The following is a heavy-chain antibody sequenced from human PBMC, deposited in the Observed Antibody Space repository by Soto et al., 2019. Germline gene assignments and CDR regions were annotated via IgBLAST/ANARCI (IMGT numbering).Heavy chain of an antibody. CDR3: ARAGASYDFRIISDY. Sequence: VKVSWTAAGWTFSGYLVSWVLKKPRQGLEWMGGIIPIFGTANYAQKFQGRVTITADESTSTAYTELSSLRSEDTAVYYCARAGASYDFRIISDYRGQGTLVTVSS. CDR1: GWTFSGYL. J-gene: IGHJ4*02. D-gene: IGHD3-3*01. CDR2: IIPIFGTA. V-gene: IGHV1-69*13.